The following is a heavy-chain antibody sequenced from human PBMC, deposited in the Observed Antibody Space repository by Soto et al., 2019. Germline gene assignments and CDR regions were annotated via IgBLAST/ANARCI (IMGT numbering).Heavy chain of an antibody. CDR2: IYITGST. CDR1: GGSIGTSY. Sequence: SETLSLTCSVSGGSIGTSYRNCIRQTAGTGLEWIGRIYITGSTNIHPSLKSRVAMTVDTAKNQFSLKLTSATAADTAVYYCARGGRDGFDLWGQGTMVTVSS. CDR3: ARGGRDGFDL. J-gene: IGHJ3*01. V-gene: IGHV4-4*07. D-gene: IGHD3-10*01.